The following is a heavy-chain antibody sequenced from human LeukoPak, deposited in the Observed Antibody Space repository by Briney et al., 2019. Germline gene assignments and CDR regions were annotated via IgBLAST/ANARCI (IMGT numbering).Heavy chain of an antibody. CDR3: ARAPPYYDILTGYYDY. J-gene: IGHJ4*02. V-gene: IGHV4-61*02. CDR2: IYTSGST. CDR1: GGSISSGSYY. Sequence: SETLSLTCTVSGGSISSGSYYWSWIRQPAGKGLEWIGRIYTSGSTNYNPSLKSRVTISVDTSKNQFSLKLSSVTAADTAVYYCARAPPYYDILTGYYDYWGQGTLVTVSS. D-gene: IGHD3-9*01.